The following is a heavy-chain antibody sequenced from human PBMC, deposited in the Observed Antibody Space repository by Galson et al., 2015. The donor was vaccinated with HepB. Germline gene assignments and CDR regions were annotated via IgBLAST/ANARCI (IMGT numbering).Heavy chain of an antibody. V-gene: IGHV3-15*01. CDR1: GFTFTKAW. CDR2: IKSKSDGATT. J-gene: IGHJ4*02. Sequence: SLRLSCAASGFTFTKAWMSWVRQAPGKGLEWVGRIKSKSDGATTLYAAPVKGRFTISRDDSKNTLYLQMNSLQREDTALYFCVTDTTGSREYWGQGTLVTVSS. CDR3: VTDTTGSREY. D-gene: IGHD1-26*01.